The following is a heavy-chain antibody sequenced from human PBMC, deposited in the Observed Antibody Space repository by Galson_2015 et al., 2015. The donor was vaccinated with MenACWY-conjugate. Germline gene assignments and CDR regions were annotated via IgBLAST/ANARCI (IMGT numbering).Heavy chain of an antibody. Sequence: SLRLSCAASGFTLSNAYMNWVRQAPGKGLEWVSLIYSGGSTFYADFVKGRFTISRDNSKNTLYLQMNSLRAEDTAVYYCARDHEVRGVISGLDVWGQGTTVTVSS. J-gene: IGHJ6*02. V-gene: IGHV3-66*01. CDR3: ARDHEVRGVISGLDV. CDR1: GFTLSNAY. CDR2: IYSGGST. D-gene: IGHD3-10*01.